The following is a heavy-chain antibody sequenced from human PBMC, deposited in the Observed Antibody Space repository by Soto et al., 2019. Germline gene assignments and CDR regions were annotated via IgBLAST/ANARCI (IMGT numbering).Heavy chain of an antibody. J-gene: IGHJ5*01. V-gene: IGHV4-59*01. CDR1: GGSISSYY. Sequence: KPSETLSLTCTVSGGSISSYYWSWIRQPPGKGLEWIGSIYYSGSTNYNPSLKSRVTISVDTSKNQFSLKLSSVTAADTAVYYWARDEYYGRSGYFSWFNSRGQVTLVIFST. D-gene: IGHD3-22*01. CDR2: IYYSGST. CDR3: ARDEYYGRSGYFSWFNS.